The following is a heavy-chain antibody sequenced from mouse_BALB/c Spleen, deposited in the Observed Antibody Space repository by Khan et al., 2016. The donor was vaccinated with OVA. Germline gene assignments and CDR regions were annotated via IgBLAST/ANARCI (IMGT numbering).Heavy chain of an antibody. CDR3: ATPYYADA. Sequence: VELVESGAELMKPGASVKISCKATGYAFRSYWIEWVKQRPGHGLEWVGEILPGTGNTKYNEKFEGKATFTADTSSSTAYLQLSSLTSEDSAVYYCATPYYADAWGRGTTLTVSS. CDR1: GYAFRSYW. CDR2: ILPGTGNT. J-gene: IGHJ2*01. D-gene: IGHD2-10*01. V-gene: IGHV1-9*01.